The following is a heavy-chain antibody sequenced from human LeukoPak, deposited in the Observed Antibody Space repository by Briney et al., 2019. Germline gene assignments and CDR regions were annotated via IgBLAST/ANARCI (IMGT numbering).Heavy chain of an antibody. J-gene: IGHJ4*02. CDR2: INHSGSA. Sequence: PSETLSLTCAVYGGSFSGYYWSWIRQPPGKGLEWIGEINHSGSANYNPSLKSRVTTSVDTSKNQFSLKLTSVTAADTAVYYCARGRGIYYDSSGPLSTFDYWGQGTLVTASS. CDR3: ARGRGIYYDSSGPLSTFDY. CDR1: GGSFSGYY. D-gene: IGHD3-22*01. V-gene: IGHV4-34*01.